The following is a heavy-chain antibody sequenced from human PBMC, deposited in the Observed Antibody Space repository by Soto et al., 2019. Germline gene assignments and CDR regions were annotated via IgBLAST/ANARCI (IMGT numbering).Heavy chain of an antibody. J-gene: IGHJ4*02. CDR1: GGSISSSTYY. CDR3: AKYYYDSSAYYGLYFDY. V-gene: IGHV4-39*01. Sequence: QLQLQESGPGLVKPSETLSLICTVSGGSISSSTYYWAWIRQPPGKGLEWIGSIYYSGRTYYNPSLKSRIIISVDTSKNQFSLKLSSVTAADTAVYYCAKYYYDSSAYYGLYFDYWGQGTLVTVSS. CDR2: IYYSGRT. D-gene: IGHD3-22*01.